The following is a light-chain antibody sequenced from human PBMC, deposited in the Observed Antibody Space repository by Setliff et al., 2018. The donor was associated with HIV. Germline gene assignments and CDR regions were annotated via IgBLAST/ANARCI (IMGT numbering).Light chain of an antibody. Sequence: QSALTQPASVSGSPGQSITISCAGTSSDVGSYNFVSWYQQHPGKAPKLIIYEVSKWPSGVSNHFSGSKSGNTASLTISGLQTEDEAEYYCCSYASNNTPVVFGGGTKVTVL. CDR2: EVS. J-gene: IGLJ2*01. V-gene: IGLV2-23*02. CDR3: CSYASNNTPVV. CDR1: SSDVGSYNF.